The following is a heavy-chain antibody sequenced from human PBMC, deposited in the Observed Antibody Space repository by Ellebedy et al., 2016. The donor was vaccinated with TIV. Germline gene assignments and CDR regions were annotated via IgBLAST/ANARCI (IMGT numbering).Heavy chain of an antibody. CDR3: ARGVGGTSLNWFDP. CDR1: GFTLSDYS. Sequence: GGSLRLXXAVSGFTLSDYSMNWVRQAPGKGLEWVSSITSSSSYIFYADSVKGRFTISRDNAKNSVYLQMNSLRGEDTALYYCARGVGGTSLNWFDPWGQGTLVTVSS. V-gene: IGHV3-21*01. J-gene: IGHJ5*02. CDR2: ITSSSSYI. D-gene: IGHD3-16*01.